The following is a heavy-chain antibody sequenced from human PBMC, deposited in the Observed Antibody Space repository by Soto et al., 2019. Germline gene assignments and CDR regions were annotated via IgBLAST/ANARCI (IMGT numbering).Heavy chain of an antibody. Sequence: QVTLKESGPVLVKPTGTLTLTCTVSGFPLSNARLGVSWIRQPPGKALEWLAHIFSTDEKSYRTSLKSSLTISKDTSQSQVVLTMTNMDTVDTATYYCARNHDSSGWYRGVDYWGQGTLVTVSS. D-gene: IGHD6-19*01. V-gene: IGHV2-26*01. CDR1: GFPLSNARLG. CDR3: ARNHDSSGWYRGVDY. J-gene: IGHJ4*02. CDR2: IFSTDEK.